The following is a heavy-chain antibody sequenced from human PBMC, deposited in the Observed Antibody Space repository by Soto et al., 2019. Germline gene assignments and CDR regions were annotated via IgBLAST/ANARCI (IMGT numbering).Heavy chain of an antibody. CDR1: GGSVSSGSYY. J-gene: IGHJ5*02. Sequence: PSETLSLACTVSGGSVSSGSYYWSWIRQPPGKGLEWIGYIYYSGSTNYNPSLKSRVTISVDTSKNQFSLKLSSVTAADTAVYYCSRYCAVAGTPRWFDPWCQGTLVSGFS. CDR2: IYYSGST. V-gene: IGHV4-61*01. CDR3: SRYCAVAGTPRWFDP. D-gene: IGHD6-19*01.